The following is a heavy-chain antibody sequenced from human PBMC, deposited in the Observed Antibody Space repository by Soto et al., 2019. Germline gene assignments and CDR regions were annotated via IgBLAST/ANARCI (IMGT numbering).Heavy chain of an antibody. V-gene: IGHV3-30*18. J-gene: IGHJ4*02. CDR2: ISYDGSTK. D-gene: IGHD5-12*01. CDR3: VNEHSVNDEHFDS. Sequence: PGGALRLSCATSGFSFSTYGMHWGRQAPGKGLEWVALISYDGSTKYYPDSVKGRFTISRDNSKNTLYLQMNSLGPDDTAVYYCVNEHSVNDEHFDSWGQGTIVTVSS. CDR1: GFSFSTYG.